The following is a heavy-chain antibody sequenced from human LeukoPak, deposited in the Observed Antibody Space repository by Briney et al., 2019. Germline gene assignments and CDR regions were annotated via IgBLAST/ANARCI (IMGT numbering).Heavy chain of an antibody. CDR1: GGSFSGYY. CDR3: ARGKSVKDWFDP. CDR2: INHSGST. J-gene: IGHJ5*02. D-gene: IGHD3-3*01. Sequence: SETLSLTCAVYGGSFSGYYWSWIRQPPGKGLEWIGEINHSGSTNFNPSLKSRVTISVDTSKNQFSLKLSSVTAADTAVYYCARGKSVKDWFDPWGQGTLVTVSS. V-gene: IGHV4-34*01.